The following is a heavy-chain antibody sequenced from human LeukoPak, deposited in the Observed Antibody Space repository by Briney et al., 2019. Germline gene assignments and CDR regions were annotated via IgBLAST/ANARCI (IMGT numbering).Heavy chain of an antibody. Sequence: GGALRLSCTASGFTFGDYAMSWVRQAPGKGLEWVGFIRGKTYGGITEYAASVKGRFTISRDDSKSIAYLQMNSLKTEDTAVYYCSPYGGNSLVDYWGQGTLVTVTS. V-gene: IGHV3-49*04. J-gene: IGHJ4*02. CDR2: IRGKTYGGIT. D-gene: IGHD4-23*01. CDR3: SPYGGNSLVDY. CDR1: GFTFGDYA.